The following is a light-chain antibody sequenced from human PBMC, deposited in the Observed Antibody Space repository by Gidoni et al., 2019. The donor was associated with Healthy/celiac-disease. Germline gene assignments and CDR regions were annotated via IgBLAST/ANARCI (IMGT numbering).Light chain of an antibody. J-gene: IGKJ1*01. CDR2: RAS. CDR1: QSIRNW. V-gene: IGKV1-5*03. Sequence: DIQMTQSPSTLSESVGDRVTITCRASQSIRNWLAWYQQKPGKAPKLLIHRASTLESGVPSRFSGSGSGTEFTLTISSLRPDDFATYYCQQYNTYSTFGQGTKVEIK. CDR3: QQYNTYST.